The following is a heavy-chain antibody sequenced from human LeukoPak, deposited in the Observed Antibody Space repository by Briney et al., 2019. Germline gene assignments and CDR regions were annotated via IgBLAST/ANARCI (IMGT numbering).Heavy chain of an antibody. CDR3: AREFRGPTMIVGAPMDV. CDR2: ISSSSSYI. V-gene: IGHV3-21*01. CDR1: GFTFSSYS. Sequence: GGSLRLSCAASGFTFSSYSMNWVRQAPGKGLEWVSSISSSSSYIYYADSVKGRFTISRDNAKNSLYLQMNSLRAEDTAVYYCAREFRGPTMIVGAPMDVWGKGTTVTVSS. D-gene: IGHD3-22*01. J-gene: IGHJ6*03.